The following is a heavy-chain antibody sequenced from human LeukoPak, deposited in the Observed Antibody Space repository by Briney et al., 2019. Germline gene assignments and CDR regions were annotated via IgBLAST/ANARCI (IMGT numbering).Heavy chain of an antibody. V-gene: IGHV3-66*01. CDR2: IYSGGIT. D-gene: IGHD3-10*01. J-gene: IGHJ4*02. Sequence: GRSLRLSCAASGFTVSGNSMSWVRQAPGKGLEWVSVIYSGGITNYADSVKGRFTISRDSSKNTVSLQMNSLRAEDTAVYYCAKEGLHYGSYYFDYWGQGTLVTVSS. CDR3: AKEGLHYGSYYFDY. CDR1: GFTVSGNS.